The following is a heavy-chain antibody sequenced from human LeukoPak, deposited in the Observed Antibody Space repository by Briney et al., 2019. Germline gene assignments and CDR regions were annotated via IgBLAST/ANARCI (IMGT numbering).Heavy chain of an antibody. D-gene: IGHD5-24*01. V-gene: IGHV5-51*01. J-gene: IGHJ5*02. CDR2: IYPGDSDT. Sequence: GESLKISCKGSGYNFTSYWIGWVRQMPGKGLEWMGIIYPGDSDTRYSPSFRGQVTISADKSISTAYLQWSSLKASDTAMYYCARQGGEMATIYWFDPWGQGTLVTVSS. CDR1: GYNFTSYW. CDR3: ARQGGEMATIYWFDP.